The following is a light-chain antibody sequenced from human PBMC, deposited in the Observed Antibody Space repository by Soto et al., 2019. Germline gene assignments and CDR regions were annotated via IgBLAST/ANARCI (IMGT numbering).Light chain of an antibody. V-gene: IGKV3-11*01. CDR3: EQRSCWPLT. J-gene: IGKJ4*01. CDR1: QSVSTY. Sequence: ETLLTQSPATLSLSPGEITILSCTASQSVSTYLAWYQQKPGQTPRLLISDASNRATGIPDTFSGSGSGTDFTLTISSLLPEDLTVYYCEQRSCWPLTFGGGTKVEIK. CDR2: DAS.